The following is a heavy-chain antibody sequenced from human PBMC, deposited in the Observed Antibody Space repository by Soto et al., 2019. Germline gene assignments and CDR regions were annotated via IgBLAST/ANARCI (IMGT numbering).Heavy chain of an antibody. V-gene: IGHV4-31*03. J-gene: IGHJ4*02. D-gene: IGHD3-10*01. CDR1: GGSISSGNYY. CDR3: ARVGFGDKLQHEWDY. Sequence: QVQLQESGPGLVKPSQTLSLTCTVSGGSISSGNYYWNWIRQHPGKGLEWIGYIYYSGSTYYNPSLKSRVTISVDTSKNQFSLKLSSVTAADTAVYYCARVGFGDKLQHEWDYWGQGTMVTVSS. CDR2: IYYSGST.